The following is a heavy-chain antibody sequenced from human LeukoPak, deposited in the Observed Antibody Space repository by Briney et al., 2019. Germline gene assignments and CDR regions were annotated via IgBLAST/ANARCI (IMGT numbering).Heavy chain of an antibody. V-gene: IGHV3-30-3*01. Sequence: GGSLRLSCAAYGFTFSSFAMHWVRQAPGKGLEWVAVISYDGTNKYYADSVKGRFTISRDNSKNTLYLQMNSLRTEDTAMYYCARGTGTRVAPYYFDHWGQGTLVTVSS. D-gene: IGHD1-1*01. J-gene: IGHJ4*02. CDR2: ISYDGTNK. CDR1: GFTFSSFA. CDR3: ARGTGTRVAPYYFDH.